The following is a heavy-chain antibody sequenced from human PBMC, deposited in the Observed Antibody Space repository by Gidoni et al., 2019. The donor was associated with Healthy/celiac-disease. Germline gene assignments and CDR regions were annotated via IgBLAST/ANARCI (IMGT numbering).Heavy chain of an antibody. Sequence: QVQLVESGGGVVQPGRSLRLSCAASGFTFSSYGMHWVRQAPGKGLEWVAVIWYDGSNKYYADSVKGRFTISRDNSKNTLYLQMNSLRAEDTAVYYCARDKGSGSYQILDYWGQGTLVTVSS. CDR3: ARDKGSGSYQILDY. V-gene: IGHV3-33*01. D-gene: IGHD1-26*01. J-gene: IGHJ4*02. CDR1: GFTFSSYG. CDR2: IWYDGSNK.